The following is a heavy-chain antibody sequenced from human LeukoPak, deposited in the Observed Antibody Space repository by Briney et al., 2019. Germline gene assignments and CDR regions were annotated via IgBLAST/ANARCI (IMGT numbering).Heavy chain of an antibody. CDR2: ISGSGGNT. D-gene: IGHD6-6*01. CDR1: GFTFSSYA. CDR3: AKPGSSRGIGGRRPTKYYFDY. Sequence: PGGSLRLPCASSGFTFSSYAMSWVRQAPGKGLEWVSGISGSGGNTYYADSVKGRFTISRDNSKNTLYLQMNSLRAEDTAVYYCAKPGSSRGIGGRRPTKYYFDYWGQGTLVTVSS. J-gene: IGHJ4*02. V-gene: IGHV3-23*01.